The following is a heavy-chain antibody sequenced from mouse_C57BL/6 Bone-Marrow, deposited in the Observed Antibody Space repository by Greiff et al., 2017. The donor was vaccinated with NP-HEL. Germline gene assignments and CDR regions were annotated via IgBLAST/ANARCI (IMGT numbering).Heavy chain of an antibody. V-gene: IGHV1-53*01. CDR1: GYTFTSYW. J-gene: IGHJ3*01. Sequence: QVQLQQPGTELVKPGASVKLSCKASGYTFTSYWMHWVKQRPGQGLEWIGNINPSNGGTNYNEKFKSKATLTVDKSSSTAYMQLSSLTSEDSAVYYCARGDYYGSSYLAWFAYWGQGTLVTGSA. CDR3: ARGDYYGSSYLAWFAY. D-gene: IGHD1-1*01. CDR2: INPSNGGT.